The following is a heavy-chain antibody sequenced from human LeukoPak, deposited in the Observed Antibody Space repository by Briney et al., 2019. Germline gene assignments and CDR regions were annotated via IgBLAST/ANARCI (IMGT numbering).Heavy chain of an antibody. Sequence: ASVQVSCKASGYTFTGYYIHWVRQAPGRGLEWMGWINPDSGGTHYAQKFQGRVTMTRDTSISTAYMELSRLRSDDTAVYYCARDPYDSSAYFDYWGQGTLVTVSS. V-gene: IGHV1-2*02. D-gene: IGHD3-22*01. J-gene: IGHJ4*02. CDR3: ARDPYDSSAYFDY. CDR1: GYTFTGYY. CDR2: INPDSGGT.